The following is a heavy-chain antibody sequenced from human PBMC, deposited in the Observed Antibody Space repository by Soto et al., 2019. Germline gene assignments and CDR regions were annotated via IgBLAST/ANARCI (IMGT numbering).Heavy chain of an antibody. J-gene: IGHJ6*02. V-gene: IGHV1-2*02. CDR2: INPNTGGT. Sequence: ASVKVSCKASGFSLTGYYFHWIRAAPGQGLEWLGWINPNTGGTTYAQKFQGRVTLTWDTSINTAYMELSSLRTDDTAMYYCARERHQVLTDGMDVWGQGTSVTVSS. D-gene: IGHD2-8*01. CDR3: ARERHQVLTDGMDV. CDR1: GFSLTGYY.